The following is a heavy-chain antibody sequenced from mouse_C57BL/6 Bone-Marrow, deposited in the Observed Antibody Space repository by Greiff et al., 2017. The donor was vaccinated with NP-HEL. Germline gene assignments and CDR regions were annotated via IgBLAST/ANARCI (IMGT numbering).Heavy chain of an antibody. J-gene: IGHJ4*01. CDR2: FHPYNDDT. D-gene: IGHD1-1*01. V-gene: IGHV1-47*01. CDR3: ARRSNFDYAMDY. Sequence: VQLQQSGAELVKPGASVKMSCKASGYTFTTYPIEWMKQSPGKCLEWIGNFHPYNDDTKYNEKFKGKATLTVEKSSSTVYLDLSRLTSDGSAVYYCARRSNFDYAMDYWGQGTSVTVSS. CDR1: GYTFTTYP.